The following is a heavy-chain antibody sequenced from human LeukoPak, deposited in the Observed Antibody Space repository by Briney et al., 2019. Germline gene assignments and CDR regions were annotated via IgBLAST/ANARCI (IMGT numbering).Heavy chain of an antibody. CDR1: GFTFSSYS. CDR3: ARVGAITWELNYFDY. D-gene: IGHD1-26*01. V-gene: IGHV3-20*04. Sequence: GGSLRLSCAASGFTFSSYSMNWVRQAPGKGLEWVSGINWNGGSTGYADSVKGRFTISRDNAKNSLYLQMNSLRAEDTALYYCARVGAITWELNYFDYWGQGTLVTVSS. J-gene: IGHJ4*02. CDR2: INWNGGST.